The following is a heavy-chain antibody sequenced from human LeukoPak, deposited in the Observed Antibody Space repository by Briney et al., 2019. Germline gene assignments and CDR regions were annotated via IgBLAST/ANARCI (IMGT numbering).Heavy chain of an antibody. CDR3: ARELAARQDLDY. Sequence: GGSLRLSCAASGFTVSSNSMNWVRQPPGKGLEWVSSIDSSGRGTYYADSVKGRFTISRDNAKNSLYLQMNSLRAEDTAVYYCARELAARQDLDYWGQGTLVTVSS. V-gene: IGHV3-21*01. J-gene: IGHJ4*02. CDR2: IDSSGRGT. CDR1: GFTVSSNS. D-gene: IGHD6-6*01.